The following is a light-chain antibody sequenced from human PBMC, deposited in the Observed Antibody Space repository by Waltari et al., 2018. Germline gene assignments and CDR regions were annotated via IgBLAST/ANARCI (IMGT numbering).Light chain of an antibody. V-gene: IGKV1-39*01. CDR3: QHGYGTPALT. CDR1: VNVKNY. CDR2: EAS. Sequence: DIQMTQSPSSLSASVGDRVTITCRASVNVKNYLNWYQQKPGKAPKLLISEASTLQSGVPSRFSGSGSGTDYTFTISSLQSEDVATYFCQHGYGTPALTFGGGTKVEIK. J-gene: IGKJ4*01.